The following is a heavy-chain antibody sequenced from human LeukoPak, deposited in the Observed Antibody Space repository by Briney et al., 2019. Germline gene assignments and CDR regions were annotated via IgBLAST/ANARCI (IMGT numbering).Heavy chain of an antibody. CDR1: GGSISNYY. D-gene: IGHD3-10*01. J-gene: IGHJ3*02. CDR3: VGEKSFFGEAI. CDR2: INASGST. Sequence: SETLSLTCTVSGGSISNYYWSWIRQPAGKGLEWIGRINASGSTRYNPSLKSRVTMSVDTSKNQFSLKLTSVTAADTAVYYCVGEKSFFGEAIWRHGTLVTVSS. V-gene: IGHV4-4*07.